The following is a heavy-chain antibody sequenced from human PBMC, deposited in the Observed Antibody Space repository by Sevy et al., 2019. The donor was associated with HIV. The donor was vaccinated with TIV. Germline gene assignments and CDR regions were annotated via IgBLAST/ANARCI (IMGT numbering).Heavy chain of an antibody. CDR2: ITPDDT. CDR3: ARDAQTWRGPWYGTSGADR. D-gene: IGHD1-1*01. J-gene: IGHJ5*02. V-gene: IGHV3-23*01. CDR1: GFTFSTYT. Sequence: GGSLRLSCTASGFTFSTYTLTWVRQAPGKGLEWVSSITPDDTHYADSVRGPFNVSRDNSKNTLYLQMDSLTVDDTAVYYCARDAQTWRGPWYGTSGADRWGQGTLVTVSS.